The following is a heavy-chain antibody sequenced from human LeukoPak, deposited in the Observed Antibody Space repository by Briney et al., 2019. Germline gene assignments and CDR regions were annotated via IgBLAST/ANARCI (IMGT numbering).Heavy chain of an antibody. D-gene: IGHD3-3*01. CDR2: IWYDGSDK. V-gene: IGHV3-33*01. CDR1: GFTFSNYG. J-gene: IGHJ4*02. Sequence: GRSLRLSCAASGFTFSNYGMHWVRQAPGKGLEWVAVIWYDGSDKYHADSVKGRFTISRDNSKNTLYLQMNSLRAEDTALYYCARGFLDFDSWGQGTLVIVSS. CDR3: ARGFLDFDS.